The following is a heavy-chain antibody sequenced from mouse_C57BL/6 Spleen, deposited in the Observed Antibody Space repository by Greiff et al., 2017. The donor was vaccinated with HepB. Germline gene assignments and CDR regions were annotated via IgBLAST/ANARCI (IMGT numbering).Heavy chain of an antibody. Sequence: VQLQQSGPELVKPGASVKISCKASGYTFTDYYMNWVKQSHGKSLEWIGDINPNNGGTSYNQKFKGKATLTVDKSSSTAYMELRSLTSEDSAVYYCAPYDSFAYWGQGTLVTVSA. V-gene: IGHV1-26*01. CDR3: APYDSFAY. CDR1: GYTFTDYY. D-gene: IGHD2-4*01. CDR2: INPNNGGT. J-gene: IGHJ3*01.